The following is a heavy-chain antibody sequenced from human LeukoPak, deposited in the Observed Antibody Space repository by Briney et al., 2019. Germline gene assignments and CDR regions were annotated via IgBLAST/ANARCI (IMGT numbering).Heavy chain of an antibody. CDR3: ARGYYDFWSGYPSFDY. CDR2: LYTSGST. Sequence: SQTLSLTCSVSGGSISSGSYHWSWIRQPAGKGLEWIGRLYTSGSTNYNPSLKSRVTISVDTSKNQFSLKLSSVTAADTAVYYCARGYYDFWSGYPSFDYWGQGTLVTVSS. D-gene: IGHD3-3*01. J-gene: IGHJ4*02. V-gene: IGHV4-61*02. CDR1: GGSISSGSYH.